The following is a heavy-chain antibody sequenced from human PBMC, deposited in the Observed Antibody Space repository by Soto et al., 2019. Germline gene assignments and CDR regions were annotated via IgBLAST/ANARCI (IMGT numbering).Heavy chain of an antibody. D-gene: IGHD4-17*01. CDR3: ARDFRPPYGVRYFDY. CDR1: GLTFSNYA. Sequence: PGGSLRLSCAASGLTFSNYAMSWVRQAPGTGLEWVSSISNSGGGTYYADSVKGRFTISRDNSKNTLYLLMNSLRAEDTAVYYCARDFRPPYGVRYFDYWGQGTLVTVSS. CDR2: ISNSGGGT. V-gene: IGHV3-23*01. J-gene: IGHJ4*02.